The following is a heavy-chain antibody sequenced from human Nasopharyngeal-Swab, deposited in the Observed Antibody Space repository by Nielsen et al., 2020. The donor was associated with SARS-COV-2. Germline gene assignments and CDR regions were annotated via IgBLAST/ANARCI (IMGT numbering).Heavy chain of an antibody. V-gene: IGHV4-31*02. CDR3: ARQSWAGYYYDSSGYMDV. CDR2: IYYSGST. Sequence: RQAAGKGLGWIGHIYYSGSTYYNPSLKSRVTISVDTSKNQFSLKLSSVTAADTAVYYCARQSWAGYYYDSSGYMDVWGKGTTVTVSS. D-gene: IGHD3-22*01. J-gene: IGHJ6*04.